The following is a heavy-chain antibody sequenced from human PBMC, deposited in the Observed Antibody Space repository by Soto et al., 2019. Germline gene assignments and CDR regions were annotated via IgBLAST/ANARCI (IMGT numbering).Heavy chain of an antibody. D-gene: IGHD1-1*01. CDR1: GFTFEDYA. J-gene: IGHJ6*03. Sequence: DVQLVESGGGLVQPGGSLRLSCAASGFTFEDYAMHWVRQTPGKGLEWVSGITWNGVAMGYAASVQGRFTISRDDXXXXXXXXXXXXXXXXXXXXXXXXSXVAIRHLYQYMDVWGKGTTVTVSS. V-gene: IGHV3-9*01. CDR3: XXSXVAIRHLYQYMDV. CDR2: ITWNGVAM.